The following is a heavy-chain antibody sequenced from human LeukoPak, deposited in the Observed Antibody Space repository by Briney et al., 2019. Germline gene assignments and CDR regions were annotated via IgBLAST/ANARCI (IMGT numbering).Heavy chain of an antibody. J-gene: IGHJ1*01. CDR2: ISYDGSNK. CDR1: GFTFSSYG. D-gene: IGHD6-19*01. V-gene: IGHV3-30*18. Sequence: PGGSLRLSCAASGFTFSSYGMHWARQAPGKGLEWVAVISYDGSNKYYADSVKGRFTISRDNSKNTLYLQMNSLRAEDTAVYYCAKDSGYSSGWPPAEYFQHWGQGTLVTVSS. CDR3: AKDSGYSSGWPPAEYFQH.